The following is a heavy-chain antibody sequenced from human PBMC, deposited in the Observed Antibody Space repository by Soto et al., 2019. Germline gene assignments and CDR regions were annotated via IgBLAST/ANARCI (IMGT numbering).Heavy chain of an antibody. CDR3: ARDQGIAVAGSYVDY. V-gene: IGHV1-18*01. CDR1: GYTFTSYG. CDR2: ISAYNGNT. D-gene: IGHD6-19*01. Sequence: QVQLVQSGAEVKKPGASVKVSCKASGYTFTSYGISWVRQAPGQGLEWMGWISAYNGNTTSAQKLQGRVAMTTDTSPSTAYMELRSMRSDVTAVYYCARDQGIAVAGSYVDYWGQGTLVTVSS. J-gene: IGHJ4*02.